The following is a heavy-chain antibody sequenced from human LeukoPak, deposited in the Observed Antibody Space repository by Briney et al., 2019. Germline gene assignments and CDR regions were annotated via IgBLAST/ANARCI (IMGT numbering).Heavy chain of an antibody. Sequence: PSETLFLTCTVSGGSISSYYWSRIRQPAGKELEWIGRIYTSGSTNYNPSLKSRVTISVDTSKNQFSLKLNSVTAADTAVYYCAGGGDSGGYYYPMFDYWGQGTLVTVSS. D-gene: IGHD3-22*01. CDR2: IYTSGST. J-gene: IGHJ4*02. V-gene: IGHV4-4*07. CDR3: AGGGDSGGYYYPMFDY. CDR1: GGSISSYY.